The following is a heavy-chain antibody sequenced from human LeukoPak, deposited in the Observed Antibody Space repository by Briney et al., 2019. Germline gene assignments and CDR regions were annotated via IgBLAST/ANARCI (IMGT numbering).Heavy chain of an antibody. CDR2: INPNSGGT. CDR1: GYTFTGYY. D-gene: IGHD6-13*01. V-gene: IGHV1-2*04. Sequence: ASVKVSCKASGYTFTGYYMHWVRQAPGQGLEWMGWINPNSGGTNYAQKFQGWVTMTRDTSISTAYMELSRLRSDDTAVYYCARGGYSSSWYGGYYYYGMDVWGQGTTVTVSS. CDR3: ARGGYSSSWYGGYYYYGMDV. J-gene: IGHJ6*02.